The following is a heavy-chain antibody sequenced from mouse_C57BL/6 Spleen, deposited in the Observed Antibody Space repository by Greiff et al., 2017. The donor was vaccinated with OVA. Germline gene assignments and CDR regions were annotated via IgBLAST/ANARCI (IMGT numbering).Heavy chain of an antibody. CDR1: GFTFSSYA. J-gene: IGHJ3*01. CDR3: TREGGRGAWFAY. V-gene: IGHV5-9-1*02. Sequence: EVKVVESGEGLVKPGGSLKLSCAASGFTFSSYAMSWVRQTPEKRLEWVAYISSGGDYIYYADTVKGRFTISRDNARNTLYLQMSSLKSEDTAMYYCTREGGRGAWFAYWGQGTLVTVSA. D-gene: IGHD3-3*01. CDR2: ISSGGDYI.